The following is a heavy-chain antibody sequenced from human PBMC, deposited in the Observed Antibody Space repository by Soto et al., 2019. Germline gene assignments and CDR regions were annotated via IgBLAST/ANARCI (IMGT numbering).Heavy chain of an antibody. Sequence: QVQLVESGGGLVKPGGSLRLSCAASGFTFSDYYMSWIRQAPGKGLEWISYISSNSNNKNYADSVRGRFTISRDNAKNSLYLQMNGLRAEDTAVYYCARATGYYHTSGSDSWGQGTLVTVSS. J-gene: IGHJ4*02. CDR3: ARATGYYHTSGSDS. CDR2: ISSNSNNK. D-gene: IGHD3-22*01. V-gene: IGHV3-11*06. CDR1: GFTFSDYY.